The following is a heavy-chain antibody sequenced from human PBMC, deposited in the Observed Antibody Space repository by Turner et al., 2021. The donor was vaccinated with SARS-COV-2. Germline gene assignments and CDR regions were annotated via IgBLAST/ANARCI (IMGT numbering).Heavy chain of an antibody. CDR2: FYKIGSI. CDR3: ARHQGSASGYDHGMNV. Sequence: QVQLQESGQGLVRPSETLSLTCTVSGGSISSKSWSWIRQSPGRGLEWIGYFYKIGSIDYNPTLRSRVTISVDTSKNQLSLNLISVTAAYTAVYYCARHQGSASGYDHGMNVWGQGTAVIVSS. CDR1: GGSISSKS. D-gene: IGHD1-26*01. J-gene: IGHJ6*02. V-gene: IGHV4-59*08.